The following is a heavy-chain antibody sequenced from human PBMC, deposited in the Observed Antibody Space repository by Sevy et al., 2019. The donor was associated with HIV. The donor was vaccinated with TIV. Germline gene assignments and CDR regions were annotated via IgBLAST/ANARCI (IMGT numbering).Heavy chain of an antibody. CDR3: ARREGLYFGY. D-gene: IGHD2-2*02. J-gene: IGHJ4*02. Sequence: SETLSLTCTVSGGSVSSGSYYWSWIRQPPGKGLEWIGYIYYSGSTNYNPSLKSRVTISVDTSKNQCSLKLSSVTAADTAVYYCARREGLYFGYWGQGTLVTVSS. CDR1: GGSVSSGSYY. V-gene: IGHV4-61*01. CDR2: IYYSGST.